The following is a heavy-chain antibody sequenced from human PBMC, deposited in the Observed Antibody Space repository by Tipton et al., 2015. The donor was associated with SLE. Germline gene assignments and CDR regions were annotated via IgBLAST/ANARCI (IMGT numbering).Heavy chain of an antibody. Sequence: LRLSCAVYGGSFSGYFWSWIRQLPGKGLEWIGEINHSGTTNCNPSLKSRVSISVDTSKNQFSLKVTSVTAADTAVYYCARGGSKHYDFWGRQMGPHAFDIWGQETKVTVSS. CDR2: INHSGTT. J-gene: IGHJ3*02. V-gene: IGHV4-34*01. D-gene: IGHD3-3*01. CDR3: ARGGSKHYDFWGRQMGPHAFDI. CDR1: GGSFSGYF.